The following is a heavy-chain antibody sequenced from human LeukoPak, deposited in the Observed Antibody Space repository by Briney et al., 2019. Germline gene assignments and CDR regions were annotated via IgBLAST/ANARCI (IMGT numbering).Heavy chain of an antibody. J-gene: IGHJ4*02. V-gene: IGHV3-23*01. D-gene: IGHD3-3*01. CDR2: ISGSRGST. CDR1: GFTFSSYG. Sequence: GGSLRLSCAASGFTFSSYGMHWVRQAPGKGLEWVSVISGSRGSTYYADSVKGRFTISRDNSKNTLYLEMSSLRAEDTAVYYCAKGNNDFWSGYPRLSYFDFWGQGTLVTVSS. CDR3: AKGNNDFWSGYPRLSYFDF.